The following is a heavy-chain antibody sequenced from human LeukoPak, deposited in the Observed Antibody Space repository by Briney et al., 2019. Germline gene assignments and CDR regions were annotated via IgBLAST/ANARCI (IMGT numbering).Heavy chain of an antibody. J-gene: IGHJ6*02. D-gene: IGHD3-10*01. CDR1: GYTFTSYD. CDR3: AREDVTMVRGTDYYYYGMDV. CDR2: INPSGGST. Sequence: ASVKVSCKASGYTFTSYDINWVRQATGQGLEWMGIINPSGGSTSYAQKFQGRVTMTRDTSTSTVYMELSSLRSEDTAVYYCAREDVTMVRGTDYYYYGMDVWGQGTTVTVSS. V-gene: IGHV1-46*01.